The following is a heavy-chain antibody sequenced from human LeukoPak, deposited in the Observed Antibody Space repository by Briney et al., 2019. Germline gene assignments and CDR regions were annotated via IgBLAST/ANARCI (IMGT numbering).Heavy chain of an antibody. D-gene: IGHD3-22*01. CDR3: AREFDSSGYYAYFDY. CDR2: ISPDGSFE. J-gene: IGHJ4*02. V-gene: IGHV3-30*03. Sequence: GGSLRLSCVVSGITFRSNTMHWVRQAPGRGLEWVAVISPDGSFENYVDSVKGRFTVSRDNSRNTLYLQMNSLRAEDTAVYYCAREFDSSGYYAYFDYWGQGTLVTVSS. CDR1: GITFRSNT.